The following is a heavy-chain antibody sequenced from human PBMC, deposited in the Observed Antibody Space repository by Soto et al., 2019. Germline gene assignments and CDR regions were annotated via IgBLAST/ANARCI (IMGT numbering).Heavy chain of an antibody. CDR2: MYYSANT. CDR1: GGSISSRSYH. Sequence: SETLSLTCTVSGGSISSRSYHWDWIRQPPGKGLEWIGSMYYSANTYYNRSLKSRVTISVDTSKNQFSLKLSSVTAADTAVYYCARVGQEGFDPWGQGTLVTVS. J-gene: IGHJ5*02. CDR3: ARVGQEGFDP. V-gene: IGHV4-39*07.